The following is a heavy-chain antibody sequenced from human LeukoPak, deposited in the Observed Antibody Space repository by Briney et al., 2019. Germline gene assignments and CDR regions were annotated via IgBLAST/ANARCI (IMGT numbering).Heavy chain of an antibody. CDR2: IAHHGNNK. D-gene: IGHD2-8*02. Sequence: HPGGSLRLSCAASGFTFSNYATHWVRQGPGKGLEWVAYIAHHGNNKYYVDSVKGRFTISRDNSKKTLYLQMDSLRADDTAVYYCAKDGSWSCTDWGQGTLVTVSS. J-gene: IGHJ4*02. V-gene: IGHV3-30*02. CDR3: AKDGSWSCTD. CDR1: GFTFSNYA.